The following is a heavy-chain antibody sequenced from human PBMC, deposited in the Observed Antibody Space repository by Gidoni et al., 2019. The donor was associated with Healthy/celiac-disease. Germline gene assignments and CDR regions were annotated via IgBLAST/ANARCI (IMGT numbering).Heavy chain of an antibody. CDR1: GGSIGRSNW. V-gene: IGHV4-4*02. CDR3: ARVFGDYGRQFDY. J-gene: IGHJ4*02. Sequence: QVQLQESGPGLVKPSGTLSLTCAVSGGSIGRSNWWSWVRQPPGKGLEWIGEIYHSGSTHYNPSLKSRVTISVDKSKNQFSLKLSSVTAADTAVYYCARVFGDYGRQFDYWGQGTLVTVSS. D-gene: IGHD4-17*01. CDR2: IYHSGST.